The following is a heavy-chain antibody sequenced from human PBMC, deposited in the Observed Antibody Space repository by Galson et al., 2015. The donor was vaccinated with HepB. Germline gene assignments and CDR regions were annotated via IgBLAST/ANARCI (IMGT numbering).Heavy chain of an antibody. V-gene: IGHV1-18*01. CDR2: ITSYNGNP. J-gene: IGHJ1*01. CDR3: TRDRTSAFGMFFCGDD. CDR1: GYSFNQYG. Sequence: SVKVSCKASGYSFNQYGISWVRQAPGQGLEWMGWITSYNGNPNYAERFQGRVTLTTNTSTSTAYMELRSLRSDDTAAYFCTRDRTSAFGMFFCGDDWVQGTLVTVSS. D-gene: IGHD3-3*01.